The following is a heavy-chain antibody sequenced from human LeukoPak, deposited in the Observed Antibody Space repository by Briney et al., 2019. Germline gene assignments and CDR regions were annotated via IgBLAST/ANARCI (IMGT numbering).Heavy chain of an antibody. CDR1: GFTVSSNF. Sequence: GGSLRLSCAVSGFTVSSNFLNWVCQAPGRGLEWVSVLYSGGTTFYADSVKGRFTISRDNSKNTLYLQMNSLRPDDTAVYYCASPSPGGPAAGLFDYWGQGTLVTVSS. CDR3: ASPSPGGPAAGLFDY. J-gene: IGHJ4*02. CDR2: LYSGGTT. V-gene: IGHV3-53*05. D-gene: IGHD6-13*01.